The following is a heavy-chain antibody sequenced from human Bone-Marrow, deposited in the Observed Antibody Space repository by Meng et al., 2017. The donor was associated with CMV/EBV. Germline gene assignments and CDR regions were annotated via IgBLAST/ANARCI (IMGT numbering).Heavy chain of an antibody. CDR3: AAGRDGYTCQH. D-gene: IGHD5-24*01. CDR2: IIPIFGTA. J-gene: IGHJ1*01. V-gene: IGHV1-69*05. Sequence: SVKVSCKASGGTFSSYAISWVRQAPGQGLEWMGGIIPIFGTANYAQKFQGRVTITTDESTSTAYMELSSLRSEDTAVYYCAAGRDGYTCQHWGQGNLVNVDS. CDR1: GGTFSSYA.